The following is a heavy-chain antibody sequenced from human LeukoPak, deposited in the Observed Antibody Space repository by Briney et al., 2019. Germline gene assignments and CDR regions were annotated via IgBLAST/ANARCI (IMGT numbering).Heavy chain of an antibody. Sequence: SETLSLTCAVYGGSCSGYYWSWIRQPPGKGLEWIGEINHSGSTNYNPSLKSRVTISVDTSKNQFSLKLSSVTAADTAVYYCARGPKYDFWSGYYLGGDAFDIWGQGTMVTVSS. CDR3: ARGPKYDFWSGYYLGGDAFDI. V-gene: IGHV4-34*01. D-gene: IGHD3-3*01. CDR1: GGSCSGYY. J-gene: IGHJ3*02. CDR2: INHSGST.